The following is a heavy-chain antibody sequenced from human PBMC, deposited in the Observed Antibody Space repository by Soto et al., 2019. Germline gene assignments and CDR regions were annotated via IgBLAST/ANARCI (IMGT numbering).Heavy chain of an antibody. V-gene: IGHV1-2*04. CDR2: INTNSGGT. CDR1: GYTFTGYY. J-gene: IGHJ4*02. Sequence: HVQLVQSGAEVKKPGASVKVSCKASGYTFTGYYMHWVRQAPGQGLEWMGWINTNSGGTNYAQKFQGWVTMTRDTSISTAYMELSRLRSDDTAVYYCARNLRPQFHYGDFSFDYWGQRTLVTVSS. CDR3: ARNLRPQFHYGDFSFDY. D-gene: IGHD4-17*01.